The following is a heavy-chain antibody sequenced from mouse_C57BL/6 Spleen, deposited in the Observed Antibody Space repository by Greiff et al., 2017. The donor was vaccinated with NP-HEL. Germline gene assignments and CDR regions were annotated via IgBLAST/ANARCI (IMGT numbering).Heavy chain of an antibody. V-gene: IGHV1-42*01. CDR3: ARGDYDYDSYYAMDY. Sequence: EVQLQQSGPELVKPGASVKISCKASGYSFTGYYMNWVKQSPEKSLEWIGEINPSTGGTTYNQKFKAKATLTVDKSSSTAYMQLKSLTSEDSAVYYCARGDYDYDSYYAMDYWGQGTSVTVSS. J-gene: IGHJ4*01. CDR2: INPSTGGT. CDR1: GYSFTGYY. D-gene: IGHD2-4*01.